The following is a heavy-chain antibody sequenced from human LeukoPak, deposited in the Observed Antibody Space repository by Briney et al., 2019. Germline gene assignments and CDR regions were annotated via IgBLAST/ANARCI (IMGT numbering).Heavy chain of an antibody. J-gene: IGHJ4*02. D-gene: IGHD6-19*01. Sequence: PGGSLRLSCAASGFTFSSYGMHWVRQAPGKGLEWVAFIRYDGSNKYYADSVKGRFTISRDNSKNTLYLQMNSLRAEDTAVYYCAKDFLAGWATGSLDYWGQGTLVTVSS. CDR2: IRYDGSNK. CDR3: AKDFLAGWATGSLDY. V-gene: IGHV3-30*02. CDR1: GFTFSSYG.